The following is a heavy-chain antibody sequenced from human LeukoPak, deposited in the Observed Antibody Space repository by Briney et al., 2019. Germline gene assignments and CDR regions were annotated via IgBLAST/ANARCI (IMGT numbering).Heavy chain of an antibody. Sequence: SETLSLTCTVSGGSISSYYWSWIRQPPGKGLEWIGYIYHSGSTYYNPSLKSRVTISVDRSKNQFSLKLSSVTAADTAVYYCARGYTDDSTTFDYWGQGTLVTVSS. CDR3: ARGYTDDSTTFDY. D-gene: IGHD3-22*01. J-gene: IGHJ4*02. V-gene: IGHV4-59*12. CDR1: GGSISSYY. CDR2: IYHSGST.